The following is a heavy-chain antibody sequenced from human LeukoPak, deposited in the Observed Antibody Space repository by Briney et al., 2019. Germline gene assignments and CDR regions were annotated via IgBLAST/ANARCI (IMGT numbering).Heavy chain of an antibody. J-gene: IGHJ4*02. V-gene: IGHV4-4*07. CDR3: SRESGPFSPFGF. CDR1: GGSISGSY. Sequence: SETLSLTCTVSGGSISGSYWTWIRQPAGKGLEWIGRIYSSGTTNYNPSLKSRFTMSVDTSRNQFSLKVISVTAADTAVYYCSRESGPFSPFGFWGQGTLVSVHS. CDR2: IYSSGTT. D-gene: IGHD1-26*01.